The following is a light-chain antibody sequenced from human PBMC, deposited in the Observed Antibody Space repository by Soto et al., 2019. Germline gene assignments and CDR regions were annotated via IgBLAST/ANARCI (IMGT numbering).Light chain of an antibody. CDR2: WAS. CDR3: QQYYSTPRT. J-gene: IGKJ1*01. V-gene: IGKV4-1*01. Sequence: DIVMTQSPDSLAVSLGERATINSKSSQSVLYSSNNKNYLAWYQQKPGQPPKLLIYWASTRESGVPDRFSGSGSGTDFTLTISSLQAEDVAVYYCQQYYSTPRTFGHGTKVEIK. CDR1: QSVLYSSNNKNY.